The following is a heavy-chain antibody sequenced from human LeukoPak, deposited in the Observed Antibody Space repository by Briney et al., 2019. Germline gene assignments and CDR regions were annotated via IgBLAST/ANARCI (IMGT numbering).Heavy chain of an antibody. J-gene: IGHJ3*02. V-gene: IGHV4-34*01. CDR2: INHSGST. D-gene: IGHD1-26*01. Sequence: SETLSLTCAVYGGSFSGYYWSWTRQPPGKGLEWIGEINHSGSTNYNPPLKSRVTISVDTSKNQFSLKLSSVTAADTAVYYCARGQWELLRKAFDIWGQGTMVTVSS. CDR1: GGSFSGYY. CDR3: ARGQWELLRKAFDI.